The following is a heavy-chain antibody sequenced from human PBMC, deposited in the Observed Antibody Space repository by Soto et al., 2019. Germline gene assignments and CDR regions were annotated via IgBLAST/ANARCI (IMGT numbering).Heavy chain of an antibody. D-gene: IGHD6-19*01. Sequence: PSETLSLTCAVSGYSISSSNWWGWIRQPPGKGLEWIGYIYYSGTTYYNPSLKSRVTMSVDTSKNQFSLKLTPVTAVDTAVYYCARVASSGWYYFDYWGQGTLVTVSS. J-gene: IGHJ4*02. CDR1: GYSISSSNW. CDR2: IYYSGTT. V-gene: IGHV4-28*01. CDR3: ARVASSGWYYFDY.